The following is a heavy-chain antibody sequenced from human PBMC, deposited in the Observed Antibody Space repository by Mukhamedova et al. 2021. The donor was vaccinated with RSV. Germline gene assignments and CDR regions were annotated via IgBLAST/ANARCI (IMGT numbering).Heavy chain of an antibody. CDR2: ISGSGGTT. V-gene: IGHV3-23*01. Sequence: WVRQAPGKGLECVSAISGSGGTTYYAYSVKGRFTISRDNSQSTLYLQMDSLRGEDTAVYYCAKDIAVAGRYFDSWGQGTLVTVSS. J-gene: IGHJ4*02. D-gene: IGHD6-19*01. CDR3: AKDIAVAGRYFDS.